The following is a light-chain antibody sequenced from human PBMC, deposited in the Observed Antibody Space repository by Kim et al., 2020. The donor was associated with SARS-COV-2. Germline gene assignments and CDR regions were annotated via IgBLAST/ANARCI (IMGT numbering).Light chain of an antibody. V-gene: IGLV1-47*01. J-gene: IGLJ3*02. CDR2: RNN. CDR1: SSNIGSNY. Sequence: ELTQPPSASGTPGQRVIISCSGSSSNIGSNYVSWYQQLPGTAPKLLISRNNQRPSGVPDRFSGSKSGTSASLAISGLRSEDEADYYCAAWDDSLSGRVFGGGTQLTVL. CDR3: AAWDDSLSGRV.